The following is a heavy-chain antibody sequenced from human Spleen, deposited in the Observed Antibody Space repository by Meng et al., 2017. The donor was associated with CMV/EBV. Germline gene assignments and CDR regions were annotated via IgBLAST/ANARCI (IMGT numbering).Heavy chain of an antibody. Sequence: ASVKVSCKASGYTFTTYGISWVRQAPGQGLEWMGWISAYSGNTNYAQKLQGRVTMTTDTSTSTAYMELRSLGPDDTAVYYCARCDFWSGCDYWGQGTLVTVSS. CDR2: ISAYSGNT. CDR1: GYTFTTYG. D-gene: IGHD3-3*01. CDR3: ARCDFWSGCDY. J-gene: IGHJ4*02. V-gene: IGHV1-18*01.